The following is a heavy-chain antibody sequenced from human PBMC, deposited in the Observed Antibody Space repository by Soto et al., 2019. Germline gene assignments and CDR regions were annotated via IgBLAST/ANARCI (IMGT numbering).Heavy chain of an antibody. CDR3: ARAPGSTSYYMDV. CDR1: GGTFSSYT. J-gene: IGHJ6*03. V-gene: IGHV1-69*02. Sequence: QVQLVQAGAEVKKPGSSVKVSCKASGGTFSSYTISWVRQAPGQGLEWMGRIIPILGIANYAQKFQGRVTITADKSTSTAYMELSSLRSEDTAVYYCARAPGSTSYYMDVWGKGTTVTVSS. CDR2: IIPILGIA. D-gene: IGHD2-2*01.